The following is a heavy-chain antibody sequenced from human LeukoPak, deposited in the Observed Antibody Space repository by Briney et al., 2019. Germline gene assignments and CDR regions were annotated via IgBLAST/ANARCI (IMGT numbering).Heavy chain of an antibody. Sequence: GESLKISCKGSGYSFTSYWIGWVRQMPGKGLEWTGIIYPGDSDTRYSPSFQGQVTISADKSISTAYLQWSSLKASDTAMYYCARHEVEVVAALGAFDIWGQGTMVTVSS. V-gene: IGHV5-51*01. CDR3: ARHEVEVVAALGAFDI. J-gene: IGHJ3*02. CDR2: IYPGDSDT. D-gene: IGHD2-15*01. CDR1: GYSFTSYW.